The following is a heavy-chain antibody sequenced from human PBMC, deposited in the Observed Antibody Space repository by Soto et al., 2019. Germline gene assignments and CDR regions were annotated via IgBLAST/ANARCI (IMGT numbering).Heavy chain of an antibody. D-gene: IGHD3-3*01. CDR3: TRAYIFWGGYCVRGNYYGWCG. CDR2: ISAYNGNT. CDR1: GSPFTSYG. J-gene: IGHJ6*01. V-gene: IGHV1-18*01. Sequence: GAPVKTSCKASGSPFTSYGISWVRQAPGQGLEWTGWISAYNGNTNYAQKLQGRVTMTTDTSTSTAYMELRSLRSDDTAVYYCTRAYIFWGGYCVRGNYYGWCGWRRGTT.